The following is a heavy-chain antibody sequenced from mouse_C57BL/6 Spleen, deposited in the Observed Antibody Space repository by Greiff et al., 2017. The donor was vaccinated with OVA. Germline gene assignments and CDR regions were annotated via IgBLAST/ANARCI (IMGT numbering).Heavy chain of an antibody. D-gene: IGHD2-4*01. CDR2: ISDGGSYT. Sequence: EVHLVESGGGLVKPGGSLKLSCAASGFTFSSYAMSWVRQTPEKRLEWVATISDGGSYTYYPDNVKGRFTISRDNAKNNLYLQMSHLKSEDTAMYYCARAGDYGDYYAMDYWGQGTSVTVSS. CDR3: ARAGDYGDYYAMDY. J-gene: IGHJ4*01. V-gene: IGHV5-4*01. CDR1: GFTFSSYA.